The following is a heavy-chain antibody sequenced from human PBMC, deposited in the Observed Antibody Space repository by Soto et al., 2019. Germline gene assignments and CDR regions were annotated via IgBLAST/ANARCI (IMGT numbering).Heavy chain of an antibody. CDR1: GFTFSGSA. D-gene: IGHD3-10*01. Sequence: EVQLVESGGGLVQPGGSLKLSCAASGFTFSGSAMHWGRQASGKGLGWVGRIRSKANSYATAYAAAVKARFTISRDNSNNTAYLQMHSLKPEDTAVYYCTSQYGSRSDSAFDIWGQGTMVNVSS. CDR2: IRSKANSYAT. J-gene: IGHJ3*02. V-gene: IGHV3-73*02. CDR3: TSQYGSRSDSAFDI.